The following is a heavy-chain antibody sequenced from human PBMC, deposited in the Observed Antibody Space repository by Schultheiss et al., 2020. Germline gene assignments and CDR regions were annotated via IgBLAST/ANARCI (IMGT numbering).Heavy chain of an antibody. CDR3: AKDHTMIVVVTPNDAFDI. CDR2: ISGSGGST. D-gene: IGHD3-22*01. Sequence: GGSLRLSCAASGFTFSSYAMSWVRQAPGKGLEWVSAISGSGGSTYYADSVKGRFNISRDNSKNTLYLQMNSLRAEDTAVYYCAKDHTMIVVVTPNDAFDIWGQGTMVNVS. V-gene: IGHV3-23*01. CDR1: GFTFSSYA. J-gene: IGHJ3*02.